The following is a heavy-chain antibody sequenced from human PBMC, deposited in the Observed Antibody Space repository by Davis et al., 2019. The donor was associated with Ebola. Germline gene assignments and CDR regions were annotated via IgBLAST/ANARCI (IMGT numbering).Heavy chain of an antibody. CDR3: ARHRDYDDADRHFQYYFDY. CDR1: GYSFTNYW. J-gene: IGHJ4*02. D-gene: IGHD3-22*01. V-gene: IGHV5-51*01. CDR2: IYPGYSGT. Sequence: GESLKISCKASGYSFTNYWIGWVRQMPGKGLEWMGIIYPGYSGTRYSPSFQGQVTISADKSTNTAYLQWSSLQAADTAMYYCARHRDYDDADRHFQYYFDYWGQGTLVTVSS.